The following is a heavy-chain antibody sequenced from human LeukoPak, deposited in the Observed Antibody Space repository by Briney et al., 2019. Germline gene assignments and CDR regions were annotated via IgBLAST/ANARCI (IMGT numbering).Heavy chain of an antibody. J-gene: IGHJ4*02. CDR2: ISAYNGDT. Sequence: ASVKVSCKASGYTFTSYAISWVRQAPGEGLEWMGWISAYNGDTDYAQKLQGRVTVTTDTSTNTAYMELRSLRSDDTAVFYCARQQCRGGSCYWGYYFDYWGQGTLVTVSS. CDR3: ARQQCRGGSCYWGYYFDY. V-gene: IGHV1-18*01. CDR1: GYTFTSYA. D-gene: IGHD2-15*01.